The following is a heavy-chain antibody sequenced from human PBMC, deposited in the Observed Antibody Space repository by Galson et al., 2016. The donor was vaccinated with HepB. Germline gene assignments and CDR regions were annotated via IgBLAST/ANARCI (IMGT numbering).Heavy chain of an antibody. CDR2: ISSDRSAI. CDR1: GFMFNDYY. V-gene: IGHV3-11*01. D-gene: IGHD3-10*01. Sequence: SLRLSCAGSGFMFNDYYMSWLRQAPGEGLEWVSDISSDRSAIYYADSVKGRFTISRDNSKNSLYLQMNSLRADDTAIYYCTRTPITMVRGPGGLSVMDAWGQGTTVTVSS. J-gene: IGHJ6*02. CDR3: TRTPITMVRGPGGLSVMDA.